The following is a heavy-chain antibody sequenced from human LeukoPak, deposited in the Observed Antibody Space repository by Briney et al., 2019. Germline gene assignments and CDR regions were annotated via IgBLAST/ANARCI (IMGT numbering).Heavy chain of an antibody. CDR1: GFTFSSYA. D-gene: IGHD2-2*01. CDR2: ISYDGSNK. V-gene: IGHV3-30*04. CDR3: ARGPPYCSSTSCYNWFDP. Sequence: GGSLRLSCAASGFTFSSYAMHWVRQAPGKGLEWVAVISYDGSNKYYADSVKGRFTISRDNSKNTLYLQMNSLRAEDTAVYYCARGPPYCSSTSCYNWFDPWGQGTLVTVSS. J-gene: IGHJ5*02.